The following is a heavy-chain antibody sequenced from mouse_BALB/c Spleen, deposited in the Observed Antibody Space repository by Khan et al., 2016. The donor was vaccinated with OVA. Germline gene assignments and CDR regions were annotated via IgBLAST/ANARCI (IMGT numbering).Heavy chain of an antibody. Sequence: EVQLQESGPGLVKPSQSLSLTCTFTVYSITSDYAWNWIRQFPGNKLEWMGYISYSGSTNYNPALKSRISITRYTSKNQFFLQLNSVTTEDTATYYCARDGSRYNYAIDYWGQGTSVTVSS. D-gene: IGHD2-3*01. V-gene: IGHV3-2*02. CDR2: ISYSGST. CDR1: VYSITSDYA. J-gene: IGHJ4*01. CDR3: ARDGSRYNYAIDY.